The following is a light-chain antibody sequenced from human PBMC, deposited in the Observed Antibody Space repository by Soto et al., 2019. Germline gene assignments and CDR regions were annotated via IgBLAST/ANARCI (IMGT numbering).Light chain of an antibody. CDR3: QQYNNWPPYT. V-gene: IGKV1-12*01. J-gene: IGKJ2*01. Sequence: DIQMTQSPSSVSASVGDRVSITCRASQGIITYLAWYQQRPGQAPKLLIHSASLLQTGVPSRFSGTGSGTLFTLTISSLQPEDSATYYCQQYNNWPPYTFGQGTKLEIK. CDR1: QGIITY. CDR2: SAS.